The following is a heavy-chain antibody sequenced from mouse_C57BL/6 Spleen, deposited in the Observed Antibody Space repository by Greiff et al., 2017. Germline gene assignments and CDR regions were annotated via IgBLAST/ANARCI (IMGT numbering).Heavy chain of an antibody. CDR2: INPNNGGT. V-gene: IGHV1-18*01. D-gene: IGHD1-1*01. CDR1: GYTFTDYN. J-gene: IGHJ2*01. CDR3: TRYSYYGSSYGY. Sequence: VQLQQSGPELVKPGASVKIPCKASGYTFTDYNMDWVKQSHGTSLEWIGDINPNNGGTIYNQKFKGKATLTVDKSYSTAYMELRSLTSEDTAVYCCTRYSYYGSSYGYWGQGTTLTVSS.